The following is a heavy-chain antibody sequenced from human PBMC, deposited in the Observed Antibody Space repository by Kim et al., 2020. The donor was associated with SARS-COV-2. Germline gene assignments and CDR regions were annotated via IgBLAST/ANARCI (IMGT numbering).Heavy chain of an antibody. J-gene: IGHJ4*02. D-gene: IGHD5-12*01. V-gene: IGHV1-69*01. Sequence: KFQGRVTITADESTSTAYMELSSLRSEDTAVYYCARVLVATNNYYFDYWGQGTLVTVSS. CDR3: ARVLVATNNYYFDY.